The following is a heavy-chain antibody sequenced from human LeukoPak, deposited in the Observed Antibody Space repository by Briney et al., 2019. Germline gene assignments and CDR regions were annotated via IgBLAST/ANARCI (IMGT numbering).Heavy chain of an antibody. CDR2: ISENGRAK. D-gene: IGHD6-13*01. CDR3: ARGGAAAARKRGIDY. V-gene: IGHV3-7*01. CDR1: GFSFSNYW. J-gene: IGHJ4*02. Sequence: GGSLRLSCAASGFSFSNYWMSWVRQAPGKGLEWVASISENGRAKPYVASVRGRFTISRDNTKNSLYLQMNSLRVEDTAAYYCARGGAAAARKRGIDYWGQGTLVTVSS.